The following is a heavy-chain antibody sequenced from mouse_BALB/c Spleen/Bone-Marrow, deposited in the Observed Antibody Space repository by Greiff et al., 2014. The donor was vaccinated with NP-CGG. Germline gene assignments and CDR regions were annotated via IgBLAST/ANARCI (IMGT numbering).Heavy chain of an antibody. CDR3: SRITTATEAMDY. J-gene: IGHJ4*01. Sequence: VQLQQSGPGLVAPSQSLSITCTVSGFSLTNYGAHWVRQPPGKGLEWLGVIWADGSTNYNSALMSRLSISKDNSKSQVFFKMNSLQTDDTAMYYCSRITTATEAMDYWGQGTSVTVSS. CDR1: GFSLTNYG. CDR2: IWADGST. V-gene: IGHV2-9*02. D-gene: IGHD1-2*01.